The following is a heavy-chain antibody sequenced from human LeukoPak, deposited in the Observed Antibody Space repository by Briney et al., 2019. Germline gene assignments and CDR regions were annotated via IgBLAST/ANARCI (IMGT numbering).Heavy chain of an antibody. CDR2: IKQDGSEK. V-gene: IGHV3-7*01. J-gene: IGHJ6*03. Sequence: PGGSLRLACGIHGLPLSSYRVSWVRQAPGKGVGRVANIKQDGSEKYYVDSVKGRFTISRDNAKNSLYLQMNSLRAEDTAVYYCARDQPRQGFWSGYYYMDVWGKGTTVTV. D-gene: IGHD3-3*01. CDR3: ARDQPRQGFWSGYYYMDV. CDR1: GLPLSSYR.